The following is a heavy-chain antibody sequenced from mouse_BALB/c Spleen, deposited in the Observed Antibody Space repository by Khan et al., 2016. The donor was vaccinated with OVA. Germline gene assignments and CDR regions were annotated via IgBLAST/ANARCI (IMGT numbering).Heavy chain of an antibody. V-gene: IGHV5-17*02. CDR3: AGSATNGYFFDK. CDR1: GFTFSSFG. D-gene: IGHD1-1*01. Sequence: EVLLVESGGGLVQPGGSWKLSCVASGFTFSSFGMHWVRQAPEKGLEWVAYISGDSSTYSYTDSVTGRVTITRDNHKNTLFLQMTSLRSEDMATASCAGSATNGYFFDKWGQ. CDR2: ISGDSSTY. J-gene: IGHJ2*01.